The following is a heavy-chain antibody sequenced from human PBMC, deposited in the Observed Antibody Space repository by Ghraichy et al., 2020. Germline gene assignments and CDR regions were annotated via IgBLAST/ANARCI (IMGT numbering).Heavy chain of an antibody. D-gene: IGHD2-2*01. J-gene: IGHJ5*02. CDR3: AREAEGGSSTSRFDP. Sequence: SETLSLTCTVSGGSISSGGYYWSWIRQHPGKGLEWIGYIYYSGSTYYNPSLKSRVTISVDTSKNQFSLKLSSVTAADTAVYYCAREAEGGSSTSRFDPWGQGTLVTVSS. CDR1: GGSISSGGYY. V-gene: IGHV4-31*03. CDR2: IYYSGST.